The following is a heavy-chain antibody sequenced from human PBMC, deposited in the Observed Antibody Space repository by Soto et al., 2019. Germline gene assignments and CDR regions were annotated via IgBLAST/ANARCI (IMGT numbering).Heavy chain of an antibody. D-gene: IGHD3-10*01. Sequence: QVQLQQWGAGLLKPSETLSLTCAVYGGSFSGYYWSWIRQPPGKGLEWIGEINHSGSTNYNPSLKSRVTISVDTSKNQFSLKLSSVTAADTAVYYCARVAKPRLLWFGELTYNWFDPWGQGTLVTVSS. CDR3: ARVAKPRLLWFGELTYNWFDP. V-gene: IGHV4-34*01. J-gene: IGHJ5*02. CDR1: GGSFSGYY. CDR2: INHSGST.